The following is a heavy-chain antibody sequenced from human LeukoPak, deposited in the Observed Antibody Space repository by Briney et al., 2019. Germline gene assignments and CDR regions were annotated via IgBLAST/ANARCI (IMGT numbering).Heavy chain of an antibody. D-gene: IGHD6-13*01. Sequence: SETLSLTCAVYSGSFSGYYWSWIRQPPRKGLGWIGEINHSGSTKYNPSLKSRVTISVGTSKNQFSLKLSSVTAADTAVYYCARAKYSGSWTDYWGQGTLVTVSS. CDR1: SGSFSGYY. CDR3: ARAKYSGSWTDY. J-gene: IGHJ4*02. V-gene: IGHV4-34*01. CDR2: INHSGST.